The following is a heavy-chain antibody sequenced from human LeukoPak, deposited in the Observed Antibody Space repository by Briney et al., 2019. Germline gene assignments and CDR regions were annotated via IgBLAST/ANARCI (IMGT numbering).Heavy chain of an antibody. CDR2: VYHSGST. J-gene: IGHJ6*02. V-gene: IGHV4-59*12. D-gene: IGHD2-15*01. Sequence: SETLSLTCTVSGGSISSYYWSWIRQPPGKGLEWIGEVYHSGSTSYNPPLLSRVTISVDKSKNQFSLEMRSVTAADTAVYYCARDVTRQVMDVWGQGTTVTVSS. CDR3: ARDVTRQVMDV. CDR1: GGSISSYY.